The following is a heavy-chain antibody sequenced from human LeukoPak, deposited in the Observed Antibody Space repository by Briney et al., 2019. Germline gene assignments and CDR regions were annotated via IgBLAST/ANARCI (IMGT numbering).Heavy chain of an antibody. CDR2: IKSKTDGGTI. D-gene: IGHD6-13*01. Sequence: GGSLRLSCAASGLTFRNAWMTWVRQAPGKGLEWVGRIKSKTDGGTIVYAAPVKGRFTISRDDSKNTLFLQMSRLRTEDTAVYYCTTDEAAGTDYWGQGTLVTVSS. J-gene: IGHJ4*02. CDR1: GLTFRNAW. CDR3: TTDEAAGTDY. V-gene: IGHV3-15*01.